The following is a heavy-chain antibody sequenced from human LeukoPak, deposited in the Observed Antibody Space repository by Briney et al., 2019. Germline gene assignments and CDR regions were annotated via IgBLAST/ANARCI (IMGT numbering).Heavy chain of an antibody. CDR1: GFTFSSYG. Sequence: GGSLRLSCAASGFTFSSYGMHWVRQAPGKGLEWVAQINADGSDTSYADSVKGRFTISRDNAKNALYLHINSLRAEDTAVFYCVRGAYYFYGLDVWGQGTTVTASS. V-gene: IGHV3-74*01. CDR2: INADGSDT. CDR3: VRGAYYFYGLDV. D-gene: IGHD3-16*01. J-gene: IGHJ6*02.